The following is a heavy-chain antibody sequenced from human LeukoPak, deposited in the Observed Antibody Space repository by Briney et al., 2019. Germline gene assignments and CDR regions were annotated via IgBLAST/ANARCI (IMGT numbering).Heavy chain of an antibody. CDR2: INHSGST. D-gene: IGHD4-17*01. Sequence: SETLSLTCAVYGGSFSGYYWSWIRQPPGKGLEWIGEINHSGSTNYNPSLKSQVTISVDTSKNQFSLKLSSVTAADTAVYYCARGGDYGDHHLDYWGQGTLVTVSS. J-gene: IGHJ4*02. V-gene: IGHV4-34*01. CDR3: ARGGDYGDHHLDY. CDR1: GGSFSGYY.